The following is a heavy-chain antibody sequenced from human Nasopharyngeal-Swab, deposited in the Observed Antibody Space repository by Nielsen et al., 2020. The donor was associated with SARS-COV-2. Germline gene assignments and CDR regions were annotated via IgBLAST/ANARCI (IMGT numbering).Heavy chain of an antibody. CDR2: IYYSGST. Sequence: SETLSLTCTVSGGSISSSSYYWGWIRQPPGKGLEWIGSIYYSGSTYYNPSLKSRVTISVDTSKNQFSLKLSSVTAADTAVYYCARFHGGEEMVRGVITYYGMDVWGQGTTVTVSS. D-gene: IGHD3-10*01. J-gene: IGHJ6*02. V-gene: IGHV4-39*01. CDR1: GGSISSSSYY. CDR3: ARFHGGEEMVRGVITYYGMDV.